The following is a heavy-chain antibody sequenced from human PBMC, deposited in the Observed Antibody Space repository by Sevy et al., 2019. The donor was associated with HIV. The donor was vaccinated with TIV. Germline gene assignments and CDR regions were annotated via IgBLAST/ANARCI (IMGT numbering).Heavy chain of an antibody. CDR1: GFTFSTYG. D-gene: IGHD2-2*01. Sequence: GGSLRLSCAASGFTFSTYGMHWVRQAPGKGLEWVAFIRFDGSIKYYTDSVKGRLTISRDNSKNTLYLRMNSRRAEDTAVYFCAKVLHIVEIPAAIDYYYGMDVWGQGTTVTVSS. CDR2: IRFDGSIK. J-gene: IGHJ6*02. CDR3: AKVLHIVEIPAAIDYYYGMDV. V-gene: IGHV3-30*02.